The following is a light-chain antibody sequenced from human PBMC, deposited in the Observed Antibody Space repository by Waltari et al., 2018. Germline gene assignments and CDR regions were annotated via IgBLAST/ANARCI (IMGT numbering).Light chain of an antibody. J-gene: IGKJ2*01. Sequence: DIQMTQSPSSLSAVVGDSVTITCRASQRVSAYLNWYQQKPGTAPKLLIYAASSLHSGVPSRFSGFGSGSGTDFTLTITSLQPEDFATYYCLQIYRTPYTFGQGTKLEIK. V-gene: IGKV1-39*01. CDR3: LQIYRTPYT. CDR2: AAS. CDR1: QRVSAY.